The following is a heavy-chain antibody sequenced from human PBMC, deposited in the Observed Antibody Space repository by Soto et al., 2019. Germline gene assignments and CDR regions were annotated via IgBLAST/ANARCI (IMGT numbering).Heavy chain of an antibody. Sequence: GPSVKVSCKASGGTFSSYAISWVRQAPGQGLEWMGGIIPIFGTANYAQKFQGRVTITADESTSTAYMELSSLRSEDTAVYYCARRYDILTAPRAYYYYYYGMDVWGQGTTVTVSS. CDR3: ARRYDILTAPRAYYYYYYGMDV. D-gene: IGHD3-9*01. J-gene: IGHJ6*02. CDR2: IIPIFGTA. V-gene: IGHV1-69*13. CDR1: GGTFSSYA.